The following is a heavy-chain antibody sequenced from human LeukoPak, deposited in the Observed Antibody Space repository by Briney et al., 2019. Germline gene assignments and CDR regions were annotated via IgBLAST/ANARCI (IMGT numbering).Heavy chain of an antibody. CDR3: ARDPYYYDSSGYQDGGMDV. V-gene: IGHV4-34*01. CDR2: INHSGST. D-gene: IGHD3-22*01. CDR1: GGSFSGYY. J-gene: IGHJ6*02. Sequence: SETLSLTCAVYGGSFSGYYWSWIRQPPGKGLEWIGEINHSGSTNYNPSFKSRVTISVDTSKNQFSLKLSSVTAADTAVYYCARDPYYYDSSGYQDGGMDVWGQGTTVTVSS.